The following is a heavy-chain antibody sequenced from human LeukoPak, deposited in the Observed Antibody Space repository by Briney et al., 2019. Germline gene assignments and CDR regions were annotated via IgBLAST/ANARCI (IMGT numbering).Heavy chain of an antibody. CDR1: GFTFSTYE. CDR2: ISGSGGST. D-gene: IGHD6-19*01. CDR3: AREHSSGWYYNY. Sequence: PGGSLRLSCAASGFTFSTYEMNWVRQAPGKGLEWVSAISGSGGSTYYADSVKGRFTISRDNSKNTLYLQMNSLRAEDTAVYYCAREHSSGWYYNYWGQGTLVTVSS. V-gene: IGHV3-23*01. J-gene: IGHJ4*02.